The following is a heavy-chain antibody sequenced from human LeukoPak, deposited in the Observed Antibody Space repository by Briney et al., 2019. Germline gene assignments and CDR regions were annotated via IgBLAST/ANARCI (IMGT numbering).Heavy chain of an antibody. D-gene: IGHD3/OR15-3a*01. CDR3: ARSLDGYHLRNYYYYMDV. CDR1: GFTFSDYY. V-gene: IGHV3-11*04. CDR2: ISSSGSTI. J-gene: IGHJ6*03. Sequence: GGSLRLSCAASGFTFSDYYMSWIRQAPGKGLEWVSYISSSGSTIYYADSVKGRFTISRDNAKNSLYLQMNSLRAEDTAVYYCARSLDGYHLRNYYYYMDVWGKGTTVTVSS.